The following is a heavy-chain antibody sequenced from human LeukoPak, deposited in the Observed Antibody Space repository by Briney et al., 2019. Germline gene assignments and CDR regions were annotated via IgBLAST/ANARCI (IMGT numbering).Heavy chain of an antibody. CDR3: AKLGDCSSTSCYRAYYYYGMDV. D-gene: IGHD2-2*01. J-gene: IGHJ6*02. CDR1: GFTFSSYG. CDR2: ISYDGSNK. V-gene: IGHV3-30*18. Sequence: QPGGSLRLSCAASGFTFSSYGMHWVRQAPGKGLEWVAVISYDGSNKYYADSVKGRFTISRDNSKNTLYLQMNSLRAEDTAVYYCAKLGDCSSTSCYRAYYYYGMDVWGQGTTVTVSS.